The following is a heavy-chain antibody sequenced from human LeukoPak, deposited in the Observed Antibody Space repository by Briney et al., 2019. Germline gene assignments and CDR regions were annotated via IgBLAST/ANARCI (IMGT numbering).Heavy chain of an antibody. J-gene: IGHJ4*02. V-gene: IGHV3-30*02. CDR3: ATDISTHYFAS. CDR1: GISFRNDV. D-gene: IGHD3-3*02. Sequence: GGSQRLCCAASGISFRNDVMHWVRQAPGKGMEWVTFIWYDASNKYYAESVKGRFTISRDNSRNTVFLQMNSLRAEDTAIYYCATDISTHYFASWGQGTLVTVSS. CDR2: IWYDASNK.